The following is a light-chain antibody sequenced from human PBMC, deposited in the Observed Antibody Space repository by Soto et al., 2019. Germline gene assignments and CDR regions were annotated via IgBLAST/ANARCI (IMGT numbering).Light chain of an antibody. CDR2: AAS. CDR3: QQTFSIPYT. V-gene: IGKV1-39*01. CDR1: QSISTF. J-gene: IGKJ2*01. Sequence: DIQMTQSPSSLPASVGDRVTITCRASQSISTFLNWYQHQPGKAPKLLIYAASSLQSGVPSRFSGRGSGTDFTLTISSLQPEDFATYYCQQTFSIPYTFGQGTKLEIK.